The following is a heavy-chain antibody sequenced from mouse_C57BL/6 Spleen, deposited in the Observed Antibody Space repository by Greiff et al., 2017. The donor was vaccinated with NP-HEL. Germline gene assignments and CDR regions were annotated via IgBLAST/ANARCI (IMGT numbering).Heavy chain of an antibody. CDR3: ANYYGSYYAMDY. CDR1: GFSLTSYG. CDR2: IWRGGST. Sequence: VQLQQLGPGLVQPSQSLSITCTVSGFSLTSYGVHWVRQSPGKGLEWLGVIWRGGSTDYNAAFMSRLSITKDNSKSQVFFKMNSLQADDTAIYYCANYYGSYYAMDYWGQGTSVTVSS. J-gene: IGHJ4*01. D-gene: IGHD1-1*01. V-gene: IGHV2-5*01.